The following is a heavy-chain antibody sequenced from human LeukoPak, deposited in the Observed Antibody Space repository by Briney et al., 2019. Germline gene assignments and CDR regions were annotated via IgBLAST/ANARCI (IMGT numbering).Heavy chain of an antibody. CDR2: IIYDGSDK. V-gene: IGHV3-30*18. J-gene: IGHJ4*02. Sequence: TGGSLRLSCAASGFTFSDYGMHWVRQAPGKGLEWVAVIIYDGSDKFYADSVKGRFTISRDNSKNTLYLQMNSLRAEDTAVYYCAKDSSYYLDSSGFDYWGPGTLVTVSS. D-gene: IGHD3-22*01. CDR1: GFTFSDYG. CDR3: AKDSSYYLDSSGFDY.